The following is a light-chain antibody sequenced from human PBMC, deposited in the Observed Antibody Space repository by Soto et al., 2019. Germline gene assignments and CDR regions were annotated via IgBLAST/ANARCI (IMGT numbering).Light chain of an antibody. V-gene: IGKV4-1*01. Sequence: IRLPLFPDTLTRPLVERAPTDCKYSQSLLVTSSDKSDLAWYQQKPRRPPKLLIYWASTRESGVPDRFSGSGSGTDFTLTISSLQAEDVAVYYCHQYYSTLMRTFGQGTKVDIK. CDR1: QSLLVTSSDKSD. CDR2: WAS. J-gene: IGKJ1*01. CDR3: HQYYSTLMRT.